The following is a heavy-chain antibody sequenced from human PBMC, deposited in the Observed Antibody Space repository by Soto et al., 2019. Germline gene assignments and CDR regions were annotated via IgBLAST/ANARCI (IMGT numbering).Heavy chain of an antibody. J-gene: IGHJ5*02. CDR2: MDPDSGKT. CDR3: ARQHYDYWGGFNWFDP. V-gene: IGHV1-8*01. Sequence: QVQLVQSGAEVKKPGASVKVSCKASGYTFTSHKINWVRQATGQGLEWMGWMDPDSGKTAYVQKFQGRVTMTRNTSIGTAYMELNSLRSEDTAMYYCARQHYDYWGGFNWFDPWGQGTLVNVSS. D-gene: IGHD3-3*01. CDR1: GYTFTSHK.